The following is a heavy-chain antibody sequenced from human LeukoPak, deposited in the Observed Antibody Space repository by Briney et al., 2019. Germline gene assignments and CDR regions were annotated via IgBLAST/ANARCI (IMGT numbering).Heavy chain of an antibody. Sequence: NPSETLSLTCTVSGGSISSYYWSWIRQPPGKGLEWIGYIYYSGSTNYNPSLKSRVTTSVDTSKNQFSLKLSSVTAADTAVYYCARPLDVDTAMVRLDYWGQGTLVTVSS. D-gene: IGHD5-18*01. J-gene: IGHJ4*02. CDR1: GGSISSYY. V-gene: IGHV4-59*01. CDR2: IYYSGST. CDR3: ARPLDVDTAMVRLDY.